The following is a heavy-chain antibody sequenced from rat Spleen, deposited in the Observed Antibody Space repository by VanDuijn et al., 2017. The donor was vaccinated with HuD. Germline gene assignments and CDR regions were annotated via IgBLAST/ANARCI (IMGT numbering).Heavy chain of an antibody. CDR1: GFTFNNYW. CDR3: TTYSDYGTSPFAY. D-gene: IGHD1-6*01. V-gene: IGHV5-31*01. J-gene: IGHJ3*01. CDR2: ITNAAGKV. Sequence: EVQLVESGGGLVQPGRSLKLSCVASGFTFNNYWMTWIRQAPGKGLEWVASITNAAGKVHYPDSVKGRFTLSRDNAKSTLYLQMGSLRSEDTATYYCTTYSDYGTSPFAYWGQGTLVTVSS.